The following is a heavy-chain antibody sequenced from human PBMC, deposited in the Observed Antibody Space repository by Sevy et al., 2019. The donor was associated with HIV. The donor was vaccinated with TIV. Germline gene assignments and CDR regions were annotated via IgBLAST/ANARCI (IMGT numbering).Heavy chain of an antibody. CDR1: GFTFSGSA. CDR3: TRGGARDSSSWYDYFDY. J-gene: IGHJ4*02. D-gene: IGHD6-13*01. Sequence: GGSLRLSCAASGFTFSGSAMQWVRQASGKGLEWVVHIRSKGNSYATAYAASVKGRFTISRDDSKNTVYLQMNSLKTEDTAVYYCTRGGARDSSSWYDYFDYWGQGTLVTVSS. V-gene: IGHV3-73*01. CDR2: IRSKGNSYAT.